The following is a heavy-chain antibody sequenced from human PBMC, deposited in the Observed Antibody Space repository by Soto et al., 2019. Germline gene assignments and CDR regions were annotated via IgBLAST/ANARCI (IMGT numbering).Heavy chain of an antibody. J-gene: IGHJ3*02. CDR1: GYSFSSYW. CDR3: ARPLTGTLDGFDI. CDR2: IYPGDSDT. V-gene: IGHV5-51*01. Sequence: PGESLKISCKGSGYSFSSYWIAWVRQMPGKGLEWMGIIYPGDSDTRYSPSFQGQVTISVDKSISTAYLQWSNLKASDTAMYYCARPLTGTLDGFDIWGQGTMVTVSS. D-gene: IGHD4-17*01.